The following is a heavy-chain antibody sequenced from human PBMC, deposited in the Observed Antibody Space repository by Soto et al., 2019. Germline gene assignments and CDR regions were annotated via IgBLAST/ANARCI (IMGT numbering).Heavy chain of an antibody. CDR2: IYYSGST. J-gene: IGHJ4*02. CDR1: GGSISSYY. Sequence: PSETLSLTCTVSGGSISSYYWSWIRQPPGKGLEWIGYIYYSGSTNYNPSLKSRVTISVDTSKNQFSLKLSSVTAADTAVYYCARDLVGIAAAGTISNYWGQGTLVTVSS. V-gene: IGHV4-59*01. D-gene: IGHD6-13*01. CDR3: ARDLVGIAAAGTISNY.